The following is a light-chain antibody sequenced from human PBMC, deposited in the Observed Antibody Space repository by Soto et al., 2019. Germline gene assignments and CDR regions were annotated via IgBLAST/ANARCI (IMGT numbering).Light chain of an antibody. Sequence: EIVMTHSPATLSVSPGERATLSFSASQSVSSNLAWYQQKPGQAPRPLIYGASTRATGIPARFSGSGSGTEFTLTISSLQSEDFAVYYCQQYNNWPPITFGQGTRLEI. CDR2: GAS. CDR3: QQYNNWPPIT. J-gene: IGKJ5*01. V-gene: IGKV3-15*01. CDR1: QSVSSN.